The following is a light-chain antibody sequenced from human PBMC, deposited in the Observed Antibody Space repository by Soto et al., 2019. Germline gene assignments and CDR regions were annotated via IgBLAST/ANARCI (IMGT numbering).Light chain of an antibody. CDR3: QQLNSYPQVT. CDR2: GAS. V-gene: IGKV1-9*01. CDR1: QDISIY. J-gene: IGKJ4*01. Sequence: IQLTQSPSSLSASVGDRVTITCRASQDISIYLAWYQQKPGKAPKLLIYGASTLQSGVPSRFSGSGSGTDFTLTISSLQPEDLATYSCQQLNSYPQVTFGGGTKVEMK.